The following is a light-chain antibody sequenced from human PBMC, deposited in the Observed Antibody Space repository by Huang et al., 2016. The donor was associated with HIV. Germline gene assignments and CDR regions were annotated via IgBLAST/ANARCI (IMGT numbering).Light chain of an antibody. CDR3: QQYGSSRYT. V-gene: IGKV3-20*01. J-gene: IGKJ2*01. CDR1: QSISSTY. CDR2: GAS. Sequence: EIMLTQSPGTLSLSPGERATLSCRASQSISSTYLAWYQQKPGQAPRLLIYGASTRATGIPDRFSGRGSGTDFTLTISRLEPEDFALYYCQQYGSSRYTFGQGTKLEIK.